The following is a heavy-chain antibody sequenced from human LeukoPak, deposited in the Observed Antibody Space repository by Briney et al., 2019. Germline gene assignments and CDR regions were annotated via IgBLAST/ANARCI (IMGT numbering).Heavy chain of an antibody. CDR2: ISAYNGYT. CDR1: GYTFTSYG. V-gene: IGHV1-18*01. J-gene: IGHJ4*02. D-gene: IGHD6-19*01. CDR3: ARSRIAVAGREDY. Sequence: ASVKVTCKASGYTFTSYGISWVRQAPGQGLEWMGWISAYNGYTNYAQMLQGGVTVTTDTSTSTAFMELRSLRSDDTAVYYCARSRIAVAGREDYWGQGTLVTVSS.